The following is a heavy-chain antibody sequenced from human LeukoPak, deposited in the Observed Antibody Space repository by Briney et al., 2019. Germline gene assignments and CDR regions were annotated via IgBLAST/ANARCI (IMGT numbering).Heavy chain of an antibody. D-gene: IGHD2-2*02. CDR3: ARDLVVVVPAAIVGTLPGGYYYYGMDV. CDR2: IYYSGST. CDR1: GGSISSGDYY. J-gene: IGHJ6*02. Sequence: SQTLSLTCTVSGGSISSGDYYWGWIRQPPGKGLEWIGYIYYSGSTYYSPSLKSRVTISVDTSKNQFSLKLSSVTAADTAVYYCARDLVVVVPAAIVGTLPGGYYYYGMDVWGQGTTVTVSS. V-gene: IGHV4-30-4*01.